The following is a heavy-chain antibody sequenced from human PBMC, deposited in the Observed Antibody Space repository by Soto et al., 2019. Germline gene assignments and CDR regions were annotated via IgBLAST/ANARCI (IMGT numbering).Heavy chain of an antibody. V-gene: IGHV1-69*13. Sequence: GASVKVSCKASGGTFSSYAISWVRQAPGQGPEWMGGIIPILKTADYAQKFQGRVTITADEPMTATYMELSSLRSEDTAMYYCTREGGGYGGNSIVWGQGTLVTVSS. CDR1: GGTFSSYA. CDR2: IIPILKTA. J-gene: IGHJ4*02. CDR3: TREGGGYGGNSIV. D-gene: IGHD2-21*02.